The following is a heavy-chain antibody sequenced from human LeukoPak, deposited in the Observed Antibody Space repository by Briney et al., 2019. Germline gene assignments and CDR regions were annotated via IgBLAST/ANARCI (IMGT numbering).Heavy chain of an antibody. J-gene: IGHJ4*02. V-gene: IGHV3-23*01. D-gene: IGHD3-16*01. Sequence: GGSLRLSCAASGFTFSSYAMSWVRQAPGKGLEWVSAISGSGGSTYYADSVKGRFTISRDNSKNTLYLQMNSLRAEDTVVYYCATPLMGPYYFDYWGQGTLVTVSS. CDR3: ATPLMGPYYFDY. CDR1: GFTFSSYA. CDR2: ISGSGGST.